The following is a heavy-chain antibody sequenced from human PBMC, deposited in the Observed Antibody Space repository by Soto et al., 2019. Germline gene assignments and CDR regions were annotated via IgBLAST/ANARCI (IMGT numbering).Heavy chain of an antibody. CDR2: IYGGGTT. J-gene: IGHJ4*02. Sequence: EVQLVESGGGLIQPGGSLRLSCAASGFAVSSKYMTWVRQAPGKGLECVSVIYGGGTTYYADSVKGRFTISRDTSKNTLYLQMNSLRAEDTAVYYCVQTTGWPGFDVWGQGTLVTVSS. D-gene: IGHD6-19*01. CDR1: GFAVSSKY. CDR3: VQTTGWPGFDV. V-gene: IGHV3-53*01.